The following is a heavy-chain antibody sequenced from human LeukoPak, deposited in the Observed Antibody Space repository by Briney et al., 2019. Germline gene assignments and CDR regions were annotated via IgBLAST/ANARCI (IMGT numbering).Heavy chain of an antibody. V-gene: IGHV4-34*01. Sequence: SETLSLTCAVYGGSFSGYYWSWIRQPPGKGLEWIGEINHSGSTNYNPSLKSRVTISVDTSKNQFSLKLSSVTAADTAVYYCARLRGGRLGYYYYMDVWGKGTTVTISS. J-gene: IGHJ6*03. CDR1: GGSFSGYY. CDR2: INHSGST. CDR3: ARLRGGRLGYYYYMDV. D-gene: IGHD2-15*01.